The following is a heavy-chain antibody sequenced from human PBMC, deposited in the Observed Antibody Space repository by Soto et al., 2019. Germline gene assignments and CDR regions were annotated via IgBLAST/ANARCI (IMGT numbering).Heavy chain of an antibody. Sequence: GASVKVSCKASGGTFSSYAISWVRQAPGQGLEWMGGIIPIFGTANYAQKFQGRVTITADESTSTAYMELSSLRSEDTAVYYCARGRGLGYCSGGSCSTKHMFRKTDYGMDVWGQGTTVTVSS. CDR1: GGTFSSYA. V-gene: IGHV1-69*13. CDR3: ARGRGLGYCSGGSCSTKHMFRKTDYGMDV. J-gene: IGHJ6*02. CDR2: IIPIFGTA. D-gene: IGHD2-15*01.